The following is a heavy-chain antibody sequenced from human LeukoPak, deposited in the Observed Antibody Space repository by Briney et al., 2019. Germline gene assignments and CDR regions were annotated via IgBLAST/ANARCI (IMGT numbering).Heavy chain of an antibody. Sequence: GGSLRLSCVGSGFTFNTYWMSWVRQAPGKGLERVANIKQDGSVKYYVDSMKGRFTNSRDNAKNSLYLQMNSLGAEDTAVYYCAKDYDSSGYYPLCYFDYWGQGTLVTVSS. J-gene: IGHJ4*02. V-gene: IGHV3-7*01. CDR3: AKDYDSSGYYPLCYFDY. CDR2: IKQDGSVK. CDR1: GFTFNTYW. D-gene: IGHD3-22*01.